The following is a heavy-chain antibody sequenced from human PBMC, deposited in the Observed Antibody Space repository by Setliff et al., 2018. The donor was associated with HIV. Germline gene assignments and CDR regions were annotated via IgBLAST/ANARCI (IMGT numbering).Heavy chain of an antibody. CDR2: INQDASKR. CDR3: ARDFCGSSCSSGYGYFDH. Sequence: GGSLRLSCEASGFTFSSYWMSWVRQAPGKGLEWVANINQDASKRYYVDSVKGRFTISRDNARNSLYLEMNSLRADDTAVYYCARDFCGSSCSSGYGYFDHWGEGTLVTVSS. V-gene: IGHV3-7*01. CDR1: GFTFSSYW. D-gene: IGHD2-15*01. J-gene: IGHJ4*02.